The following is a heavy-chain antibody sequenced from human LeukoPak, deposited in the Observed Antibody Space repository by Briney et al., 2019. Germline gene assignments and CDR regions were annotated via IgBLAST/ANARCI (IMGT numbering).Heavy chain of an antibody. CDR1: GFTFSTYV. D-gene: IGHD3-3*01. CDR2: ISVGAEYI. CDR3: ASGPPFLKYFEY. V-gene: IGHV3-23*01. J-gene: IGHJ4*02. Sequence: GGSLRLSCAASGFTFSTYVMNWFRQAPGKGLEWVSTISVGAEYIFYADSVKGRFTISRDDSNNVLYLQMHSLRAEDTALYYCASGPPFLKYFEYWGQGTLVTVSS.